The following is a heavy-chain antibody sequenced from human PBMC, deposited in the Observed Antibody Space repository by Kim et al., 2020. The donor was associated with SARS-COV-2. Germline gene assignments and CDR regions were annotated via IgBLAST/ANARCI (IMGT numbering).Heavy chain of an antibody. J-gene: IGHJ6*02. Sequence: GGSLRLSCAASGFTFSGSAMHWVRQASGKGLEWVGRIRSKANSYATAYAASVKGRFTISRDDSKNTAYLQMNSLKTEDTAVYYCTRGVVVVPAAGGRNYGMDVWGQGTTVTVSS. D-gene: IGHD2-2*01. CDR3: TRGVVVVPAAGGRNYGMDV. CDR2: IRSKANSYAT. CDR1: GFTFSGSA. V-gene: IGHV3-73*01.